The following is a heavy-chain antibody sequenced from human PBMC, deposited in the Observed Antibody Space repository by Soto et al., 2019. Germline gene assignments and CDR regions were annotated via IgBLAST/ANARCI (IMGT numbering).Heavy chain of an antibody. D-gene: IGHD2-8*01. CDR2: IIPIFGTA. CDR3: ALESRGYCTNGVCPGPFDY. Sequence: QVQLVQSGAEVKKPGSSVKVSCKASGGTFSSYAISWVRQAPGQGLEWMGGIIPIFGTANYAQKFQGRVTITADESTSTAYAELTSLSSEDTAGYNCALESRGYCTNGVCPGPFDYLGEGTLVTVSS. CDR1: GGTFSSYA. J-gene: IGHJ4*02. V-gene: IGHV1-69*01.